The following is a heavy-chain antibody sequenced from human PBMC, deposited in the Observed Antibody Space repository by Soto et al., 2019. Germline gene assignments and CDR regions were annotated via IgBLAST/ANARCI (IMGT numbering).Heavy chain of an antibody. CDR3: ANPRSKFTSGLFHSDY. J-gene: IGHJ4*02. CDR2: IYHTGRT. Sequence: SETLSLTCTVSGGSISGTSFYWGWIRQPPGKGLEWIGNIYHTGRTYYNPSLKSRVAISVDTTKNQFSLSLSSVTAADSAVYYCANPRSKFTSGLFHSDYWGQGKLVTVS. CDR1: GGSISGTSFY. D-gene: IGHD1-1*01. V-gene: IGHV4-39*01.